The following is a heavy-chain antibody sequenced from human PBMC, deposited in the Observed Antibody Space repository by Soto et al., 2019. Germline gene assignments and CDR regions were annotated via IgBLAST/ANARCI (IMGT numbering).Heavy chain of an antibody. V-gene: IGHV1-69*01. J-gene: IGHJ6*02. D-gene: IGHD6-6*01. CDR1: GGTFTSYA. Sequence: VSCKASGGTFTSYAISWVRQAPGQGLEWMGGIIPIFGTANYAQQFQGRVTITADESMSTAYMELSSLRSENTAVYYWARDHGTYSISSGRVIYYYYGMDVWGQGTTVTVSS. CDR3: ARDHGTYSISSGRVIYYYYGMDV. CDR2: IIPIFGTA.